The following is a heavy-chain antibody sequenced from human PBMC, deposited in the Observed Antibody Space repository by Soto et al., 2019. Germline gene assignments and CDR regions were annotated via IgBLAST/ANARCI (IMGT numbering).Heavy chain of an antibody. D-gene: IGHD3-10*01. CDR1: GFTFSNNL. CDR2: INGDGSST. V-gene: IGHV3-74*01. Sequence: EVQVVECGGNLVQPGGSLRLSYAASGFTFSNNLMHWVGQAPGKGMVWVSRINGDGSSTSYANSVKGRFTISRDNAKNTVYLQMNCLRAEDTAVYYCVRHYASGTYSVEYWGQGTLVSVSS. J-gene: IGHJ4*02. CDR3: VRHYASGTYSVEY.